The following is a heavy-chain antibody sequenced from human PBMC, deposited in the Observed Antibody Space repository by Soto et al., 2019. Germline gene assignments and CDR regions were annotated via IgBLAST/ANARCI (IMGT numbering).Heavy chain of an antibody. CDR1: GFTFDDHG. J-gene: IGHJ6*03. V-gene: IGHV3-20*01. Sequence: GGSLRLSCAAFGFTFDDHGISWVSQAPGKGLEWVSGINWNGASTGYADSVKGRFTISRDNAKNSLYLHMNSLRAEDTALYRCARGSGWHYSGYYIGVWGKGTTVTVSS. CDR3: ARGSGWHYSGYYIGV. D-gene: IGHD6-19*01. CDR2: INWNGAST.